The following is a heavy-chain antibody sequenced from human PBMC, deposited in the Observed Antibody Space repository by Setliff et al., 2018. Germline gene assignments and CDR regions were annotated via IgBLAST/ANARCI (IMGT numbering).Heavy chain of an antibody. CDR2: IIPVFATL. CDR1: GGTLSGYA. CDR3: VRDGLTMIVFDAFDV. J-gene: IGHJ3*01. D-gene: IGHD3-22*01. V-gene: IGHV1-69*13. Sequence: SVKVSCKASGGTLSGYALSWVRQAPGQGLEWVGRIIPVFATLNYAEKFHGRVTITADESTSTAYLELSGLTSEDTAVYYCVRDGLTMIVFDAFDVWGQGTMVTVSS.